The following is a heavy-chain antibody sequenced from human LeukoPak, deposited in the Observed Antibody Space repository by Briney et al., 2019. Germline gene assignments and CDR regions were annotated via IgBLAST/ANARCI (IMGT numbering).Heavy chain of an antibody. CDR3: AKGDKMLTWRRTYNRFDP. D-gene: IGHD3-16*01. CDR1: GFTFTTYW. CDR2: IKQDGTEK. J-gene: IGHJ5*02. V-gene: IGHV3-7*01. Sequence: GGSLRLSCAASGFTFTTYWMSWVRQAPGKGLEWVANIKQDGTEKYYVDSVKGRFTISRDNAKNSLYLQMNSLRAEDTAVYFCAKGDKMLTWRRTYNRFDPWGQGTLVTVSS.